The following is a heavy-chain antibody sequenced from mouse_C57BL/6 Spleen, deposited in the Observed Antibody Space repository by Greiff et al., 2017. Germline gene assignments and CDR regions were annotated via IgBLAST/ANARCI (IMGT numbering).Heavy chain of an antibody. D-gene: IGHD2-1*01. CDR3: TTHGNYEDWYFDV. CDR1: GFNIKDYY. J-gene: IGHJ1*03. CDR2: IDPEDGDT. V-gene: IGHV14-1*01. Sequence: EVQLQQSGAELVRPGASVKLSCTASGFNIKDYYMHWVKQRPEQGLEWIGRIDPEDGDTEYAPKFQGKATMTADTSSNTAYLQLSSLTSEDTAVYYCTTHGNYEDWYFDVWGTGTTVTVSS.